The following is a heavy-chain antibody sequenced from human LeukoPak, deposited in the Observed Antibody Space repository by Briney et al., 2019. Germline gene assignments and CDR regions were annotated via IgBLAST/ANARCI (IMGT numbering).Heavy chain of an antibody. CDR1: GFTFSSYA. Sequence: PGGSLRLSCAASGFTFSSYAMTWVRQAPGKGLEWVSGISGSSSSSYYADSVKGRFTISRDYSNNTVYLQMNSLRAEDTAVYYCARDRSVLRFLEWYHGPTGLDYWGQGTLVTVSS. J-gene: IGHJ4*02. V-gene: IGHV3-23*01. CDR2: ISGSSSSS. D-gene: IGHD3-3*01. CDR3: ARDRSVLRFLEWYHGPTGLDY.